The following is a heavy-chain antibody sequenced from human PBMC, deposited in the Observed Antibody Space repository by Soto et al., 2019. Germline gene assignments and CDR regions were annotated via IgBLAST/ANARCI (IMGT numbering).Heavy chain of an antibody. CDR2: INPHNGRT. J-gene: IGHJ3*02. CDR1: GYNFTSYG. D-gene: IGHD6-19*01. V-gene: IGHV1-18*01. CDR3: ARDLYYSSGRYFDHDASDI. Sequence: ASVKVSCKASGYNFTSYGISWVRQATGQGLEWMGWINPHNGRTEYARRLQDRVTMTTETPTSTVYMELGSLRSDDTAVYYCARDLYYSSGRYFDHDASDIWGQGTVVTGSS.